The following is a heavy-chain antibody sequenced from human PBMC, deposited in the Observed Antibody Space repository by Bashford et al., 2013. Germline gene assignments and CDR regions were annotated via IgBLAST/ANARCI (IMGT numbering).Heavy chain of an antibody. Sequence: SRRWIRQPPRKGLEWIGEINHSGSTHYNPSFKSRLTISVDTSKNQFSLNLNFATAADSAMYFCARNVTMMGALTSGTASPRSDIFDVWGQGTTVTVSS. CDR1: S. CDR2: INHSGST. CDR3: ARNVTMMGALTSGTASPRSDIFDV. J-gene: IGHJ3*01. V-gene: IGHV4-34*01. D-gene: IGHD3-22*01.